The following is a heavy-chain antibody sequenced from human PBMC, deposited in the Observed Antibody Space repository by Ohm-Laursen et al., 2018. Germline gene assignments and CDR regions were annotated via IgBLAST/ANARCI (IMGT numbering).Heavy chain of an antibody. D-gene: IGHD4-17*01. CDR2: SNAGNGNT. Sequence: SVKVSCKASGYTFTSYAMHWVRQAPGQRLGWMGWSNAGNGNTKYSQEFQGRVTITRDTSASTAYMELSSLRSEDTAVYYCARADPGDYGDYHSFDYWGQGTLVTVSS. CDR1: GYTFTSYA. J-gene: IGHJ4*02. CDR3: ARADPGDYGDYHSFDY. V-gene: IGHV1-3*02.